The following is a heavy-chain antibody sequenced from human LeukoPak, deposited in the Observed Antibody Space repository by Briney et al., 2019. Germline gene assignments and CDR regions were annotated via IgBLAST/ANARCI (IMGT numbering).Heavy chain of an antibody. D-gene: IGHD5-18*01. CDR3: AIQDTAMVSGFDY. J-gene: IGHJ4*02. CDR2: IIPIFGTA. V-gene: IGHV1-69*05. Sequence: AASVKVSCKASGGTFSSYAISWVRQAPGQGLEWMGGIIPIFGTANYAQKFQGRVTITTDESTSTAYMELSNLRSEDTAVYYCAIQDTAMVSGFDYWGQGTLVTVSS. CDR1: GGTFSSYA.